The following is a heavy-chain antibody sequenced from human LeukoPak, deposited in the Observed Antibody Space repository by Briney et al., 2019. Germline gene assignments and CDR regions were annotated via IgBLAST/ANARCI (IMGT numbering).Heavy chain of an antibody. J-gene: IGHJ4*02. V-gene: IGHV4-38-2*02. CDR2: IYHSGST. Sequence: KSSETLSLTCTVSGYSISSGYYWGWIRQPPGKGLEWIGSIYHSGSTYYNPSLKSRVTISVDTSKNQFSLKLSSVTAADTAVYYCARRRTTVVTPVDYWGQGTLVTVSS. D-gene: IGHD4-23*01. CDR1: GYSISSGYY. CDR3: ARRRTTVVTPVDY.